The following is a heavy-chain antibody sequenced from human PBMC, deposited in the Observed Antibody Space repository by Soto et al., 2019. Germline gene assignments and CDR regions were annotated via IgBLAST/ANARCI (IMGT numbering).Heavy chain of an antibody. D-gene: IGHD2-15*01. CDR1: GFTFSSYA. CDR2: ISYDGSNK. Sequence: PGGSLRLSCAASGFTFSSYAMHWVRQAPGKGLEWVAVISYDGSNKYYADSVKGRFTISRDNSKNTLYLQMNSLRAEDTAVYYCARGSRYCSGGSCPNAFDIWGQGTMVT. J-gene: IGHJ3*02. CDR3: ARGSRYCSGGSCPNAFDI. V-gene: IGHV3-30-3*01.